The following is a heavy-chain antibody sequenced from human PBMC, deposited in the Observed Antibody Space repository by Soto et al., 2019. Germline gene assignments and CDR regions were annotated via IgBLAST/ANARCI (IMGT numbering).Heavy chain of an antibody. CDR3: ARGPLRKYSSGWYGGWGYYYGMDV. Sequence: PPGKGLEWIGSIDYSGSTNYNPSLKSRVTISVDTSKNQFSLKLSSVTAADTAVYYCARGPLRKYSSGWYGGWGYYYGMDVWGQGTTVTVSS. D-gene: IGHD6-19*01. CDR2: IDYSGST. J-gene: IGHJ6*02. V-gene: IGHV4-39*07.